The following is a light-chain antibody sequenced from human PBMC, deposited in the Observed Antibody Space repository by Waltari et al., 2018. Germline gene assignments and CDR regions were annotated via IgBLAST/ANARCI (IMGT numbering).Light chain of an antibody. CDR2: AAS. V-gene: IGKV1-39*01. J-gene: IGKJ1*01. Sequence: DIQMTQSPSSLSASVGDSVTIACRASQRISSYLNWYQQKPGQAPKLLIYAASSLESGVPSRFSGSGCVTDFTLTINSLQPEDFAVYYCQQTYSNFRTFGQGTKVDVK. CDR1: QRISSY. CDR3: QQTYSNFRT.